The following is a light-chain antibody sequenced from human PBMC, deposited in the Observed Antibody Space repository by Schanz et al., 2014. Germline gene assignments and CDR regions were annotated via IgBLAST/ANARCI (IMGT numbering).Light chain of an antibody. V-gene: IGKV3-20*01. CDR3: QQYGSSWT. Sequence: EMVMTQSPATLSVSPGERATLSCRASQNIRSALVWYQQKPGQAPRLLIYGASSRATGIPDRFSGSGSGADFTLTITRLEPEDVAVYCCQQYGSSWTFGQGTKVEVK. J-gene: IGKJ1*01. CDR2: GAS. CDR1: QNIRSA.